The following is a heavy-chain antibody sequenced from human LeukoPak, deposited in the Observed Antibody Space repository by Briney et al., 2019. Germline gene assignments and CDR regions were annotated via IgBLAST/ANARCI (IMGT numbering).Heavy chain of an antibody. Sequence: SETLSLTCTVSGGSISSYYWSWIRQPAGKGLEWIGRIYTSGSTNHNPSLKSRVTMSVDTSKNQFSLKLSSVTAADTAVYYCARVMYRYYDSSGYYYFDYWGQGTLVTVSS. CDR3: ARVMYRYYDSSGYYYFDY. V-gene: IGHV4-4*07. J-gene: IGHJ4*02. CDR1: GGSISSYY. D-gene: IGHD3-22*01. CDR2: IYTSGST.